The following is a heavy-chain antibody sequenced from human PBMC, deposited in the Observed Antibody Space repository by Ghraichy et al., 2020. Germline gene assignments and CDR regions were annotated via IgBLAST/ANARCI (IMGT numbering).Heavy chain of an antibody. D-gene: IGHD6-13*01. Sequence: LSCTVSGGSISSYYWSWIRQPPGKGLEWIGYIYYSGSTNYNPSLKSRVTISVDTSKNQFSLKLSSVTAADTAVYYCARYIVAAGNFDYWGQGTLVTVSS. CDR3: ARYIVAAGNFDY. V-gene: IGHV4-59*01. CDR1: GGSISSYY. J-gene: IGHJ4*02. CDR2: IYYSGST.